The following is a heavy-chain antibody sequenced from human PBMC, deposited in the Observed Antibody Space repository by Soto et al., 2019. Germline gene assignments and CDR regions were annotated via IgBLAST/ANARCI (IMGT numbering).Heavy chain of an antibody. D-gene: IGHD4-17*01. CDR3: ARDRVEGYGDYVNAFDI. CDR1: SGSISSSNW. J-gene: IGHJ3*02. CDR2: IYHSGST. V-gene: IGHV4-4*02. Sequence: PSETLSLTCAVSSGSISSSNWWSWVRQPPGKGLEWIGEIYHSGSTNYNPSLKSRVTISVDKSKNQFPLKLSSVTAADTAVYYCARDRVEGYGDYVNAFDIWGQGTMVTVSS.